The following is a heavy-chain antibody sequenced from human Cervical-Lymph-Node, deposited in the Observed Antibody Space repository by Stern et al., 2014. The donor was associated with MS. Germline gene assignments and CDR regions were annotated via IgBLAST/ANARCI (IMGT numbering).Heavy chain of an antibody. CDR1: GGTFSTYS. CDR2: IILIFGTV. Sequence: VQLLESGAEVKRPGSSGRGACKASGGTFSTYSISWVRQAPGQGLEWMGGIILIFGTVNYAQKFQGRVTMSADKSTSTAYLDLTSLRSEDTAMYYCARYRGTFYFDNWGQGTLVTVSS. CDR3: ARYRGTFYFDN. V-gene: IGHV1-69*06. J-gene: IGHJ4*02. D-gene: IGHD1-1*01.